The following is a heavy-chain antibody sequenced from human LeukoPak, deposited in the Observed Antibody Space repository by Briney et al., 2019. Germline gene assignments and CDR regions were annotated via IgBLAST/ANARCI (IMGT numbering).Heavy chain of an antibody. CDR3: TRERGSSWYPNYYYYYMDV. V-gene: IGHV3-49*04. CDR1: GFTFSDYS. J-gene: IGHJ6*03. D-gene: IGHD6-13*01. Sequence: PGGSLRLSCAASGFTFSDYSMNWVRQAPGKGLEWVGFIRSKAYGGTTEYAASVKGRFTISRDDSKSIAYLQMNSLKTEDTAVYYCTRERGSSWYPNYYYYYMDVWGKGTTVTVSS. CDR2: IRSKAYGGTT.